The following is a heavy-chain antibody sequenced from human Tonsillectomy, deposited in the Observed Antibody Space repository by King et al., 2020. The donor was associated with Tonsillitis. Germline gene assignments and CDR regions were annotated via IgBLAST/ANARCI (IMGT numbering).Heavy chain of an antibody. J-gene: IGHJ6*02. CDR2: IIPIFDTT. D-gene: IGHD2-8*01. CDR1: GGTFSSFG. V-gene: IGHV1-69*01. Sequence: VQLVESGAEVKKPGSSVKVSCKASGGTFSSFGISWVRQAPGQGLEWMGGIIPIFDTTNYAQKFQGRVTITADESTRTAYMELSSLRPEDTAVYYCAGDRFFGPGRNGYGMDVWGQGTTVTVSS. CDR3: AGDRFFGPGRNGYGMDV.